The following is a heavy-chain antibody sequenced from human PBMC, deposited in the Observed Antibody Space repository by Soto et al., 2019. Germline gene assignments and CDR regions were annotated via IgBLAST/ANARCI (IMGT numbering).Heavy chain of an antibody. V-gene: IGHV4-30-4*01. J-gene: IGHJ4*02. Sequence: QVQLQESGPGLVKPSQTLSLICTVSGVSISNVNYYWSWIRQSPDKGLEWIGHIYNGGTTYNNPYRTXPXTXSXXTSKNQFSLQLSSVSAADTAVYYGARGPSGDKVDYWGQGTLVTVSS. CDR3: ARGPSGDKVDY. CDR1: GVSISNVNYY. D-gene: IGHD7-27*01. CDR2: IYNGGTT.